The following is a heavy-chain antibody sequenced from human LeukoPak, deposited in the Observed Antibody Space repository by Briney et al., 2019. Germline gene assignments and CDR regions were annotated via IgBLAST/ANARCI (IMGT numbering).Heavy chain of an antibody. CDR2: FDPEVGET. D-gene: IGHD3-16*01. V-gene: IGHV1-24*01. Sequence: ASVKVSCKASGYTFTGYYMHWVRQAPGKGLEWMGGFDPEVGETIYAQKFRGRVTMTEDTSPDTAYMELSSLRSEDTAVYYCVKLSEAQLGRRQYYFDYWGQGTLVTVSS. CDR3: VKLSEAQLGRRQYYFDY. CDR1: GYTFTGYY. J-gene: IGHJ4*02.